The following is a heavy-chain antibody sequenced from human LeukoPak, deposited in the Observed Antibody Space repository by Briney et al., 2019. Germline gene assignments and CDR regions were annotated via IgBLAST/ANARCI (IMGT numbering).Heavy chain of an antibody. CDR1: GYTFTGYY. CDR3: ARERYCSGGSCYYDWFDP. Sequence: GASVKVSCKASGYTFTGYYMHWVRQAPGQGLEWMGWINPNSGGTNYAQKFQGRVTMTRDTSISTAYMELSSLRSEDAAVYYCARERYCSGGSCYYDWFDPWGQGTLVTVSS. V-gene: IGHV1-2*02. CDR2: INPNSGGT. J-gene: IGHJ5*02. D-gene: IGHD2-15*01.